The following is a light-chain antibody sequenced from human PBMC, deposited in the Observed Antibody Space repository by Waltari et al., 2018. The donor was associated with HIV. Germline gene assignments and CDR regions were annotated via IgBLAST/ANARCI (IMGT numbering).Light chain of an antibody. CDR2: SNN. J-gene: IGLJ3*02. Sequence: QSLLTPPPSASGTPGPGVTIPSARTYSHIARHTLNWYPQLPGAAPKLLIDSNNHNQWPSGVPDRFSGSTSGTSASLAISGLQSEDEAHYYCAAWDDSLNGPVFGGGTMLTVL. CDR1: YSHIARHT. CDR3: AAWDDSLNGPV. V-gene: IGLV1-44*01.